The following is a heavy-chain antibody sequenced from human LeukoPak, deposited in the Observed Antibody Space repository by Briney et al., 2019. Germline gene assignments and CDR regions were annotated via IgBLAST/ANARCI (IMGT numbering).Heavy chain of an antibody. CDR1: GGSISSYY. CDR3: ARWARGGVWGDYNWFDP. Sequence: SETLSLTCTVSGGSISSYYWSWIRQPPGKGLEWIGYIYDSGSTNYNPSLKSRVTISVDTSKNQFSLKLSSVTAADTAVYYCARWARGGVWGDYNWFDPWGQGTLVTVSS. J-gene: IGHJ5*02. V-gene: IGHV4-4*08. D-gene: IGHD2-21*02. CDR2: IYDSGST.